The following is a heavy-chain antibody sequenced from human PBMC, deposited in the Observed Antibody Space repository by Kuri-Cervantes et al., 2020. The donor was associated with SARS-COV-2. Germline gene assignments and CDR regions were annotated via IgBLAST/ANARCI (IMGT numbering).Heavy chain of an antibody. Sequence: GGSLRLSCAASGFNFSRTDMHWVRQAPGKGLEWVAVISHDGKNKKCIASGKGRFTISRDNSQNTLYLHMKSLRSEDTAMYYCAKDAVTEVLDYWGQGTLVTVSS. D-gene: IGHD4-23*01. CDR3: AKDAVTEVLDY. V-gene: IGHV3-30*18. CDR2: ISHDGKNK. CDR1: GFNFSRTD. J-gene: IGHJ4*02.